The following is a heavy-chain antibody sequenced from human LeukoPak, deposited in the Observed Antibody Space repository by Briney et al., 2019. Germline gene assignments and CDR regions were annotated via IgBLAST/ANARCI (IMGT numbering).Heavy chain of an antibody. V-gene: IGHV1-69*13. Sequence: ASVKVSCKASGGTFSSYAISWVRQAPGQGLEWMGGIIPIFGTANYAQKFLGRVTITADESTSTAYMELSSLRSEDTAVYYCARGRGFLEWLGFDYWGQGTLVTVSS. CDR3: ARGRGFLEWLGFDY. CDR2: IIPIFGTA. CDR1: GGTFSSYA. D-gene: IGHD3-3*01. J-gene: IGHJ4*02.